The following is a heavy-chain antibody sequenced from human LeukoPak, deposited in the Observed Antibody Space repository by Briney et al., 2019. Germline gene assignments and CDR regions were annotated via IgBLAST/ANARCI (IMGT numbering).Heavy chain of an antibody. CDR2: INHSGST. V-gene: IGHV4-34*01. J-gene: IGHJ4*02. CDR3: ASHRRDGYNF. D-gene: IGHD5-24*01. CDR1: GGSFSGYY. Sequence: SETLSLTCAVYGGSFSGYYWSWIRQPPGKGLEWIGEINHSGSTNYNPSLKSRVTISVDTSKNQFSLKLSSVTAADTAAYYCASHRRDGYNFWGQGTLVTVSS.